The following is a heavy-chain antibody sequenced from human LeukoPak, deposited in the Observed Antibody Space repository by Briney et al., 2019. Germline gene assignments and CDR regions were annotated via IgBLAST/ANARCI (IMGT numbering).Heavy chain of an antibody. J-gene: IGHJ4*02. CDR2: IKQDGSEK. CDR1: GFTFSSYW. CDR3: ARDLLHLDY. Sequence: GGSLRLSCAAPGFTFSSYWMSWVRQAPGKGLEWVANIKQDGSEKYYVDSVKGRFTISRDNAKNSLYLQMNSLRAEDTAVYYCARDLLHLDYWGQGTLVTVSS. V-gene: IGHV3-7*01.